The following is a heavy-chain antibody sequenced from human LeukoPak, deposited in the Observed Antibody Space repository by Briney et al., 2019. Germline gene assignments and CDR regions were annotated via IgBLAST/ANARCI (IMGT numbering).Heavy chain of an antibody. CDR3: VRVDGYSNFDAFDI. V-gene: IGHV3-66*01. D-gene: IGHD4-4*01. Sequence: GGSLRLSCAASGFTVSSNYMSWVRQAPGKGLEWVSVIYSGGSTYYADSVKGRFTISRDNSKNTLYLQMNSLRAEDTAVYYCVRVDGYSNFDAFDIWGQGTMATVSS. CDR2: IYSGGST. J-gene: IGHJ3*02. CDR1: GFTVSSNY.